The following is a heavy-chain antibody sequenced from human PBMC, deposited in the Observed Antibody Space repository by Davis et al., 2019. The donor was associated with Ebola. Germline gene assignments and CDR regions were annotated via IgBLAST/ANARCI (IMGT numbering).Heavy chain of an antibody. V-gene: IGHV5-51*01. CDR3: ARGTDGYNPGGYFDS. CDR2: IYTGDSDT. D-gene: IGHD5-24*01. J-gene: IGHJ4*02. CDR1: GNRFNSHW. Sequence: GESLKISCKDSGNRFNSHWIGWVRQMPGKGLEWMGIIYTGDSDTRYSPSFRGQVTISADKSIKTAFLQWSSLKASDTARYYCARGTDGYNPGGYFDSWGQGTLVTVSS.